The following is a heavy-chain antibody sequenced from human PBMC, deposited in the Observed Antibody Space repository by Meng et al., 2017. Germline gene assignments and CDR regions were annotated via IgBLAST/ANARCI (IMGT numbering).Heavy chain of an antibody. CDR3: ARTRGDYYFDY. CDR2: IDYGGST. D-gene: IGHD3-16*01. J-gene: IGHJ4*02. CDR1: GDSVTVGSHY. Sequence: QVPLPESGPGLVRPSETPSLTCPASGDSVTVGSHYWSWIRQPPGKGLEWIGYIDYGGSTSYNPSLRSRVTISVDTSNNQFSLKLSSVTAADTAVFYCARTRGDYYFDYWGQGTLVTVSS. V-gene: IGHV4-61*01.